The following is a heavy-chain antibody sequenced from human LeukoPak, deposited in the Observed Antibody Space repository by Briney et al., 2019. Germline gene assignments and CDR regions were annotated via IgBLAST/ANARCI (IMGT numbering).Heavy chain of an antibody. Sequence: PSGTLSLTCAVYGGSFSGYYWSWIRQPPGKGLEWIGEINHSGGTNYNPSLKSRVTISVDTSKNQFSLKLSSVTAADTAVYYCARGQAYYDFWSGHSSPDYWGQGTLVTVSS. CDR1: GGSFSGYY. CDR3: ARGQAYYDFWSGHSSPDY. CDR2: INHSGGT. D-gene: IGHD3-3*01. V-gene: IGHV4-34*01. J-gene: IGHJ4*02.